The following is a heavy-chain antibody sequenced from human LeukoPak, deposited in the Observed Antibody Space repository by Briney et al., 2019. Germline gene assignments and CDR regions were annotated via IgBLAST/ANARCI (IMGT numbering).Heavy chain of an antibody. J-gene: IGHJ4*02. CDR3: ARSSTVTTSPY. CDR2: IYYRGTT. D-gene: IGHD4-17*01. CDR1: GGSISSSGYY. V-gene: IGHV4-31*03. Sequence: SQTLSPTCTLSGGSISSSGYYWSWIRQHPGKGLEWIGCIYYRGTTYYHPSLTSRVAISVDTSKNQFSLKLSSVTAAATAVYYCARSSTVTTSPYWGRATLLTASS.